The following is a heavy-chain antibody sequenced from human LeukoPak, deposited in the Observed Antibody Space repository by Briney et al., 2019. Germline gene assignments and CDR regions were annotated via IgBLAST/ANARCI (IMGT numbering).Heavy chain of an antibody. CDR3: ARDRPRSGITMVRGVRNWFDP. D-gene: IGHD3-10*01. J-gene: IGHJ5*02. Sequence: ASVKVSCKSSGYTFTGYYMHWVRQGPGQGLEWMGWINPNSGGTNYAQKFQGRVTMTRDTSISTAYMELSRLRSDDTAVYYCARDRPRSGITMVRGVRNWFDPWGQGTLVTVSS. CDR2: INPNSGGT. CDR1: GYTFTGYY. V-gene: IGHV1-2*02.